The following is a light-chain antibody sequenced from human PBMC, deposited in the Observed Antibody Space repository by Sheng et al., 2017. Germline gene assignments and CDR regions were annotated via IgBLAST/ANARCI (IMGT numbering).Light chain of an antibody. J-gene: IGKJ4*01. Sequence: IVLTQSPGTLSLSPGERAILSCRASQAISSSYIAWYQQRPGQAPRLVIYDASNRATGIPARFSGSGSGTDFTLTISSLEPEDFAVYSCQQRRSWPLTFGGGTKVEIK. CDR2: DAS. CDR1: QAISSSY. V-gene: IGKV3-11*01. CDR3: QQRRSWPLT.